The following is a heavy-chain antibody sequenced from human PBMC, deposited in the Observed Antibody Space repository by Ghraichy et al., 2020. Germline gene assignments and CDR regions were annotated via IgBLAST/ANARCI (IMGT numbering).Heavy chain of an antibody. D-gene: IGHD2-15*01. CDR2: ISGSGGST. J-gene: IGHJ4*02. CDR3: AGYCSGGSCYSGGVRDY. Sequence: GGSLRLSCAASGFTFSSYAMSWVRQAPGKGLEWVSAISGSGGSTYYADSVKGRFTISRDNSKNTLYLQMNSLRAEDTAVYYCAGYCSGGSCYSGGVRDYWGQGTLVTVSS. V-gene: IGHV3-23*01. CDR1: GFTFSSYA.